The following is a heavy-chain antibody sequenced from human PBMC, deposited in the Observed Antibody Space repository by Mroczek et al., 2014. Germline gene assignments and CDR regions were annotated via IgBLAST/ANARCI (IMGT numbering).Heavy chain of an antibody. Sequence: QVQLQQWGAEVKKPGSSVKVSCKASGGTFSSYAISWVRQAPGQGLEWMGGIIPIFGTANYAQKFQGRVTITADESTSTAYMELSSLRSEDTAVYYCARGPHGDYVWGSYRYEAFDIWGQGTMVTVSS. V-gene: IGHV1-69*01. J-gene: IGHJ3*02. CDR1: GGTFSSYA. CDR3: ARGPHGDYVWGSYRYEAFDI. D-gene: IGHD3-16*02. CDR2: IIPIFGTA.